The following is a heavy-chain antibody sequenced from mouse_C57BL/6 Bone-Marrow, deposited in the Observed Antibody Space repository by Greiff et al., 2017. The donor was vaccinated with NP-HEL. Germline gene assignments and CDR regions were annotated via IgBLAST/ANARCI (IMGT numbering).Heavy chain of an antibody. CDR1: GYTFTSSW. V-gene: IGHV1-69*01. J-gene: IGHJ2*01. D-gene: IGHD2-2*01. CDR3: ARFYGYGGYFDY. CDR2: IDPSDSYT. Sequence: QVQLQQPGAELVMPGASVKLSCKASGYTFTSSWMHWVKQRPGQGLEWIGEIDPSDSYTNYNHKFKGKSPLTVDKSSSTAYMQLSSLTSEDSAVYYCARFYGYGGYFDYWGQGTTLTVSA.